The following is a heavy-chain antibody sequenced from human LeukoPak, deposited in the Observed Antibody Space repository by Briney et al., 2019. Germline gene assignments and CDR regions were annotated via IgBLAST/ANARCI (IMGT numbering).Heavy chain of an antibody. CDR1: GFTFSYYT. D-gene: IGHD4-17*01. CDR2: ITGNGVRT. V-gene: IGHV3-23*01. CDR3: AKVATVTWNAFDY. J-gene: IGHJ4*02. Sequence: PGGSLRPSCAASGFTFSYYTMTWVRQAQGQGLEWVSDITGNGVRTYYADSVKGRFTISRDNSKNTLYLQMNSLRVEDTAVYYCAKVATVTWNAFDYWGQGTLVTVSS.